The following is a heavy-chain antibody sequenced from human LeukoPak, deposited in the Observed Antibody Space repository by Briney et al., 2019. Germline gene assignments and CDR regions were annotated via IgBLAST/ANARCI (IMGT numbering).Heavy chain of an antibody. J-gene: IGHJ4*02. CDR3: ARDLGPLWYFDY. V-gene: IGHV3-48*01. CDR1: GFTFSSYS. CDR2: ISSSSTI. D-gene: IGHD2-21*01. Sequence: PGGSLRLSCAASGFTFSSYSMNWVRQAPGKGLEWVSYISSSSTIYYADSVKGRFTISRDNSKNSLYLQMNSLRAEDTAVYYCARDLGPLWYFDYWGQGTLVTVSS.